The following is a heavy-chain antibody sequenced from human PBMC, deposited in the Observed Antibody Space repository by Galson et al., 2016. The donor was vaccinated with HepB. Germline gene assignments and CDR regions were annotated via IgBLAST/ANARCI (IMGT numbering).Heavy chain of an antibody. J-gene: IGHJ4*02. CDR1: GSISSGNW. D-gene: IGHD2-2*01. V-gene: IGHV4-4*02. Sequence: GSISSGNWWSWVRQPPGKGLEWIGETYHSGTANYNPSLESRGTMSLDKSKNQITLKVTSVTAADTAVYYCARHVGVPGTRGFDYWGQGTLVTVSS. CDR2: TYHSGTA. CDR3: ARHVGVPGTRGFDY.